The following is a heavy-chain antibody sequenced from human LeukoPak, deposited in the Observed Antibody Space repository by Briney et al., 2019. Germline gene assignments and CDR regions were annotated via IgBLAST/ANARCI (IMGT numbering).Heavy chain of an antibody. D-gene: IGHD3-10*01. CDR2: ISWNSGSI. V-gene: IGHV3-9*01. Sequence: GGSLRLSCAASGFTFDDYAMHWVRQAPGKGLEWVSGISWNSGSIGYADSVKGRFPISRDNAKNSLYLQMNSLRAEDTALYYCAKDKGPMVRGVSDYWGQGTLVTVSS. CDR1: GFTFDDYA. J-gene: IGHJ4*02. CDR3: AKDKGPMVRGVSDY.